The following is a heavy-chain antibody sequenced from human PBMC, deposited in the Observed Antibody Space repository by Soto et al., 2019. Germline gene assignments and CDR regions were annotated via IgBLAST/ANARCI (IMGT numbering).Heavy chain of an antibody. CDR1: GYSISSGYY. CDR3: ARVRGDEQLWFPWFDP. D-gene: IGHD5-18*01. V-gene: IGHV4-38-2*01. Sequence: KPSETLSLTCAVSGYSISSGYYWGWIRQPPGKGLEWIGSIYHSGSTYYNPSLKSRVTISVDTSKNQFSLKLSSVTAADTAVYYCARVRGDEQLWFPWFDPWGQGTLVTVSS. J-gene: IGHJ5*02. CDR2: IYHSGST.